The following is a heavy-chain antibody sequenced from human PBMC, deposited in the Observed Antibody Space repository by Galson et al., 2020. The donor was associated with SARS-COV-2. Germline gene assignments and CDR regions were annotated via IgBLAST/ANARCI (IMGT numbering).Heavy chain of an antibody. Sequence: ASVKVSCKASGYTFTSYGISWVRQAPGQGLEWMGWINAGNGNTKYSQKFQGRVTITRDTSASTAYMELSSLRSEDTAVYYCAREDYYYDSSGYLPNYYYYMDVWGKGTTVTVSS. CDR3: AREDYYYDSSGYLPNYYYYMDV. J-gene: IGHJ6*03. CDR2: INAGNGNT. CDR1: GYTFTSYG. V-gene: IGHV1-3*01. D-gene: IGHD3-22*01.